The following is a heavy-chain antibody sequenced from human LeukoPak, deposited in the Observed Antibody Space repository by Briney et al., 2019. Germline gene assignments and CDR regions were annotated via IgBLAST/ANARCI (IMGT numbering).Heavy chain of an antibody. V-gene: IGHV1-18*01. CDR2: ISPYNGNT. CDR3: ARGAYDIHYFRRDYYYYYYMDV. Sequence: GASVKVSCKASGYTFTSYGISWVRQAPGQGLEWMGWISPYNGNTNYAQKLQGRVTMTTDTSTSTTYMELRSLRSDDTAVYYCARGAYDIHYFRRDYYYYYYMDVRGEGTTVTISS. CDR1: GYTFTSYG. J-gene: IGHJ6*03. D-gene: IGHD3-9*01.